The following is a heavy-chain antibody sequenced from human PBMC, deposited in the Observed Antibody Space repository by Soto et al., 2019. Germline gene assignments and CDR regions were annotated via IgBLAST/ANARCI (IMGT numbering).Heavy chain of an antibody. CDR1: GFTFSSYG. CDR3: ARDPTYYDFWSGYSPSSYYFDY. V-gene: IGHV3-33*01. CDR2: IWYDGSNK. Sequence: PGGSLRLSCAASGFTFSSYGMHWVRQAPGKGLEWVAVIWYDGSNKYYADSVKGRFTISRDNSKNTLYLQMNSLRAEDTAVYYCARDPTYYDFWSGYSPSSYYFDYWGQGTLVTVSS. J-gene: IGHJ4*02. D-gene: IGHD3-3*01.